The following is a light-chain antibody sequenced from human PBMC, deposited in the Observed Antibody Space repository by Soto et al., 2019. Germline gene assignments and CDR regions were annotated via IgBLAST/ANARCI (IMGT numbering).Light chain of an antibody. Sequence: EIVLTQSPGTLSLSPGERATLSCRASQSVSSSYLAWYQQKPGPATRLLIYGASSRATGLPDRFSGSGSGTDFTLTISRLEPEDFAVYYCQQYGSSPPTFGQGTKVEIK. V-gene: IGKV3-20*01. J-gene: IGKJ1*01. CDR3: QQYGSSPPT. CDR1: QSVSSSY. CDR2: GAS.